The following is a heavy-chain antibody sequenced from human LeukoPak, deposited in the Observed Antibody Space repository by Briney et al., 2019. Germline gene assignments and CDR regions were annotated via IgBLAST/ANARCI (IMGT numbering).Heavy chain of an antibody. D-gene: IGHD2-2*01. Sequence: LSLTCAVYGGSFSGYYWSWIRQAPGKGLEWVSYISSSGSTIYYADSVKGRFTISRDNAKNSLYLQMNSLRAEDTAVYYCASGIVVVPAARKRASYFDYWGQGTLVTVSS. CDR3: ASGIVVVPAARKRASYFDY. CDR1: GGSFSGYY. J-gene: IGHJ4*02. V-gene: IGHV3-11*04. CDR2: ISSSGSTI.